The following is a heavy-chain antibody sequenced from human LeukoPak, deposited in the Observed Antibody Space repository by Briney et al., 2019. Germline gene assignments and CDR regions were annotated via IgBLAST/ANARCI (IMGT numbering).Heavy chain of an antibody. D-gene: IGHD1-26*01. J-gene: IGHJ4*02. CDR3: ARHGARVGATTGWVDY. CDR2: IYPGDSDT. CDR1: GYSFTSYW. V-gene: IGHV5-51*01. Sequence: GESLKISCKGSGYSFTSYWIGWVRQMPGKGLEWMGIIYPGDSDTRYSPSFQGQVTISADKSISTAYLQWSSLKASDTARYYCARHGARVGATTGWVDYWGQGTLVTVSS.